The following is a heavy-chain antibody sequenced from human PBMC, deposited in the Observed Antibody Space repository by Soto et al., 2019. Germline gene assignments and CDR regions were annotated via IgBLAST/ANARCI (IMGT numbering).Heavy chain of an antibody. CDR2: VYHTGDT. Sequence: PSETLSLTCVVSGGTVASSHWWSCVRQSPGGGLEWIGNVYHTGDTNLNPSLRSRVTISVDKSNNQFSLRLNSLTAADTAVYFCAREIVTAGGNNYFDPWGPGTLVTVSS. V-gene: IGHV4-4*02. CDR1: GGTVASSHW. J-gene: IGHJ5*02. CDR3: AREIVTAGGNNYFDP. D-gene: IGHD2-21*02.